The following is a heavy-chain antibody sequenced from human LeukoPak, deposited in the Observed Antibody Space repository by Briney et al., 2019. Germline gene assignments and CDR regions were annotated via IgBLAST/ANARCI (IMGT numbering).Heavy chain of an antibody. V-gene: IGHV1-69*06. CDR2: IIPIFGTA. D-gene: IGHD1-26*01. Sequence: ASVKVSCKASGGTFSSYAISWVRQAPGQGLEWMGGIIPIFGTANYAQKFQGRVTMTEDTSTDTAYMELSSLRSEDTAVYYCATAYSGSYYAYWGQGTLVTVSS. CDR3: ATAYSGSYYAY. CDR1: GGTFSSYA. J-gene: IGHJ4*02.